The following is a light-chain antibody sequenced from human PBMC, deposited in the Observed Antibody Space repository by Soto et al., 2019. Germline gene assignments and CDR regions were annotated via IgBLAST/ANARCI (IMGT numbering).Light chain of an antibody. CDR3: QQSYSTPSIT. CDR1: QSISSY. V-gene: IGKV1-39*01. Sequence: DIQMTQSPSSLSASVGDRVTITCRASQSISSYLNWYQQKPGKAPKLLIYAASSLQSGVPSWFSGSGSGTDFTLTISSLQPEDFATYYCQQSYSTPSITFGQGTRLEIK. J-gene: IGKJ5*01. CDR2: AAS.